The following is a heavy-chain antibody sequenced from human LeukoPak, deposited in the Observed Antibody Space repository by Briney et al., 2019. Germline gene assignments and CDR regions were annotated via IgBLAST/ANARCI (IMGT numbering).Heavy chain of an antibody. CDR1: GFTFSSYE. Sequence: GGSLRLSCAASGFTFSSYEMNWVRQAPGKGLEWVSYISSSGSTTYYAASVKGRFTVSRDNSKNTLYLQMNNLRAEDTAVYFCAKGSYYDSSGYHYSYYYMDVWGKGTTVTISS. D-gene: IGHD3-22*01. V-gene: IGHV3-48*03. CDR2: ISSSGSTT. J-gene: IGHJ6*03. CDR3: AKGSYYDSSGYHYSYYYMDV.